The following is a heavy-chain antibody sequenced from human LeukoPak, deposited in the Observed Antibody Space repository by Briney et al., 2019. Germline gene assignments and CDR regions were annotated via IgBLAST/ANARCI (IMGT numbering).Heavy chain of an antibody. Sequence: SSVKVSCKASGGTFSSYTISWVRQAPGQGLEWMGRIIPILGIANYAQKFQGRVTITTDESTSTAYMELSSLRSEDTAVCYCARLYYDSSEFDPWGQGTLVTVSS. D-gene: IGHD3-22*01. V-gene: IGHV1-69*02. J-gene: IGHJ5*02. CDR3: ARLYYDSSEFDP. CDR2: IIPILGIA. CDR1: GGTFSSYT.